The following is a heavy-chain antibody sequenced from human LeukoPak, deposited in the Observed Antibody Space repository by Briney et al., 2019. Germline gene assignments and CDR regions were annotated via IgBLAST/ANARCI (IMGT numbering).Heavy chain of an antibody. CDR2: IGTAADT. J-gene: IGHJ4*02. Sequence: PGGSLRLSCAASGFTFSNYDIHWVRQLTGKGLEWVSSIGTAADTYYPDSVKGRFTVSRENAKNSVYLQMNSLRAEDTAVYYCARDHSEGYCSSTSCYNYWGQGTLVTVSS. CDR3: ARDHSEGYCSSTSCYNY. D-gene: IGHD2-2*02. CDR1: GFTFSNYD. V-gene: IGHV3-13*01.